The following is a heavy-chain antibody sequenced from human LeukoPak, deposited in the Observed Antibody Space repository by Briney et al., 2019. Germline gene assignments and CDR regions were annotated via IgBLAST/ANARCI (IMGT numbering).Heavy chain of an antibody. J-gene: IGHJ4*02. Sequence: PGGSLRLSCAASGFTFSSYTMNWVRQAPGKGLEWVSSITSSSSYIYYADSLKGRFTISRDNAKNSLYLQMNNLRAEDTAVYYCARGPAGFFDYWGQGTLVTVSS. V-gene: IGHV3-21*01. CDR1: GFTFSSYT. CDR2: ITSSSSYI. D-gene: IGHD2-2*01. CDR3: ARGPAGFFDY.